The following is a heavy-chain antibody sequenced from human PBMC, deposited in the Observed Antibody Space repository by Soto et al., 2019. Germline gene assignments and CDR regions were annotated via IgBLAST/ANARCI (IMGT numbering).Heavy chain of an antibody. J-gene: IGHJ4*02. D-gene: IGHD2-21*02. CDR3: ARDSTTYCGGDCYPDDY. V-gene: IGHV3-66*01. CDR1: GFTVSSNY. CDR2: IYSGGST. Sequence: GGSLRLSCAASGFTVSSNYMSWVRQAPGKGLEWVSVIYSGGSTYYADSVKGRFTISRDNSKNTLYLQMNSLRAEDTAVYYCARDSTTYCGGDCYPDDYWGQGT.